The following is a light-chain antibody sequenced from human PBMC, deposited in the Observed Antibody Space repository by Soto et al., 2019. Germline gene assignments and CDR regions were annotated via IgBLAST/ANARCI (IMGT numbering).Light chain of an antibody. CDR1: HSVSSSF. CDR2: GTS. Sequence: ELVLTQSPGTLSLSPGERATLSCRASHSVSSSFLAWYQQKPGQPPRLLIYGTSSRDPGIPERFSGSGSGTYFTLTISRLEPEEFAVYYCQHYRSSWKLGRGTKVEVK. J-gene: IGKJ1*01. CDR3: QHYRSSWK. V-gene: IGKV3-20*01.